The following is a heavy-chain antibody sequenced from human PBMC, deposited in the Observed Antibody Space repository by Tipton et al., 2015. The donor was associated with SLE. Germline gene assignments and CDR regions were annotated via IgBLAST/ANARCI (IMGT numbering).Heavy chain of an antibody. V-gene: IGHV3-30*02. CDR2: IRADGSNK. CDR1: GFTYSGYA. D-gene: IGHD3-16*01. CDR3: AGGTGAYFDH. J-gene: IGHJ4*02. Sequence: SGFTYSGYAMHWVRQAPGKGLEWGAFIRADGSNKDYADSVKGRYTISRDNSKNTLYLTMNRLRVEDTAVYYCAGGTGAYFDHWGQGTLVTVSS.